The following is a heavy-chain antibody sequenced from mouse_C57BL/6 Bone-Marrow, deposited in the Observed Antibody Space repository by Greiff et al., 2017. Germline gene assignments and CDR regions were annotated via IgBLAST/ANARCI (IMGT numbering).Heavy chain of an antibody. CDR3: AHHYYGSSYFDY. J-gene: IGHJ2*01. CDR2: IYPGSGST. Sequence: VQLQQPGAELVKPGASVKMSCKASGYTFTSYWITWVKQRPGQGLEWIGDIYPGSGSTNYNEKFKSKATLTVDTSSSTAYMQLSSLTSEDSAVYYCAHHYYGSSYFDYWGQGTTLTVSS. D-gene: IGHD1-1*01. CDR1: GYTFTSYW. V-gene: IGHV1-55*01.